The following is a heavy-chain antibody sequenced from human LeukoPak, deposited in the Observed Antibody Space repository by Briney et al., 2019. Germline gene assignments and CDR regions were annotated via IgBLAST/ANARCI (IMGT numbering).Heavy chain of an antibody. CDR1: GFTFDDYA. Sequence: PGGSLRLSCAASGFTFDDYAMHWVRQAPGKGLQWVSGISWNSGSINYEDSVKGRFTISRDNAKNPLYLQMNSLRAEDTAVYYCARDPEYSSSYPDYWGQGTLVTVSS. D-gene: IGHD6-13*01. CDR2: ISWNSGSI. CDR3: ARDPEYSSSYPDY. J-gene: IGHJ4*02. V-gene: IGHV3-9*01.